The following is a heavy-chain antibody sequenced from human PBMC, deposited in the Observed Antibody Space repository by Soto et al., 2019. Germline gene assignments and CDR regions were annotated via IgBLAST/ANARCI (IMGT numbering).Heavy chain of an antibody. CDR1: GGSISSGGYY. CDR2: IYYSGST. D-gene: IGHD3-10*01. J-gene: IGHJ5*02. V-gene: IGHV4-31*03. Sequence: QVQLQESGPGLVKPSQTLSLTCTVSGGSISSGGYYWSWIRQHPGKGLEWIGYIYYSGSTYYNPSLKSRVTISVDTSKNQFSLKLSAVTAADTAVYYCARDLSTMVRGGIGWFDPGGQGTLVTVSS. CDR3: ARDLSTMVRGGIGWFDP.